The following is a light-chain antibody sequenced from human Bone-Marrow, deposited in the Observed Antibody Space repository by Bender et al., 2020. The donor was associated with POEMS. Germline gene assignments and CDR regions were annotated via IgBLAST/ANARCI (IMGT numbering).Light chain of an antibody. V-gene: IGLV2-8*01. Sequence: QSALTQPASASGSPGQSVTISCTGTRSDVGRYDYVSWYQQHPGKAPKLMIYEVSKRPSGVPDRFSGSKSGNTASLTVSGLQAEDEADYYCSSYAGSNNLVFGGGTKLTVL. CDR1: RSDVGRYDY. CDR2: EVS. J-gene: IGLJ3*02. CDR3: SSYAGSNNLV.